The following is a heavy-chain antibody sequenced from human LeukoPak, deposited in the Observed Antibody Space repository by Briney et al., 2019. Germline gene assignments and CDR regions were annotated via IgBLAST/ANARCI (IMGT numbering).Heavy chain of an antibody. CDR1: GYTFTSYD. D-gene: IGHD6-6*01. CDR2: MNPNSGNT. J-gene: IGHJ4*02. CDR3: ARVVSSSQKKRRNEDDY. Sequence: ASVKVSCKASGYTFTSYDINWVRQATGQGLEWMGWMNPNSGNTGYAQKFQGRVTMTRNTSISTAYMELSSLRSEDTAAYYCARVVSSSQKKRRNEDDYWGQGTLVTVSS. V-gene: IGHV1-8*01.